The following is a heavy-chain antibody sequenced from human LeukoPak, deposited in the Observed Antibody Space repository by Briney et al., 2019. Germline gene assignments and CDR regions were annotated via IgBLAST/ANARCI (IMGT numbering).Heavy chain of an antibody. Sequence: SETLSLTCAVYGGSLYGYYWIWMPHPPGKGVEGIGEINHSESNNQHPPLKSRVTITVDTSKNQFSLKLSSVTAADTAVYYCARARNYHFWSGYLYYFDYWGQGTLVTVSS. V-gene: IGHV4-34*01. CDR2: INHSESN. D-gene: IGHD3-3*01. CDR1: GGSLYGYY. CDR3: ARARNYHFWSGYLYYFDY. J-gene: IGHJ4*02.